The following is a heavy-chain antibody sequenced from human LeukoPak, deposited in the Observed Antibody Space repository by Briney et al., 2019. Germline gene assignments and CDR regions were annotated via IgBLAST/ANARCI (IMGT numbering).Heavy chain of an antibody. Sequence: GGSLRLSCVASGFTFSSYAMHWVRQAPGKGLEWVAVISYDGSNKYYADSVKGRFTISRDNSKNTLHLQMNSLRAEDTAVYYCARDAPYCSGGSCYTAYFDYWGQGTLVTVSS. CDR2: ISYDGSNK. V-gene: IGHV3-30-3*01. D-gene: IGHD2-15*01. CDR3: ARDAPYCSGGSCYTAYFDY. CDR1: GFTFSSYA. J-gene: IGHJ4*02.